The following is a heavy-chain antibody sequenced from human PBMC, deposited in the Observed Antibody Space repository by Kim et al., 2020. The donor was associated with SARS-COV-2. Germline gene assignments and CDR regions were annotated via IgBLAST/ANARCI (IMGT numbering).Heavy chain of an antibody. Sequence: VKGRFTISRDNSKNTLYLQMNSLGAEDTAVYYCASLGYCSGGSCYADAFDIWGQGTMVTVSS. CDR3: ASLGYCSGGSCYADAFDI. J-gene: IGHJ3*02. V-gene: IGHV3-30*01. D-gene: IGHD2-15*01.